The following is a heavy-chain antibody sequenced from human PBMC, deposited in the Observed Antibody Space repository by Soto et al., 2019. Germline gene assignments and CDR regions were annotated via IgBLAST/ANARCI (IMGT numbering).Heavy chain of an antibody. J-gene: IGHJ6*02. D-gene: IGHD2-8*02. CDR3: GRCRTDSYAMDV. CDR1: GYSFTRYG. Sequence: GASVKVSCKASGYSFTRYGIAWVRQVPGQGPEWMGWISPYNGRKNYAQNVKGRVVMTTDISTNTVYLELRSLRSDDTAIYYCGRCRTDSYAMDVWGQGTTVTVSS. V-gene: IGHV1-18*01. CDR2: ISPYNGRK.